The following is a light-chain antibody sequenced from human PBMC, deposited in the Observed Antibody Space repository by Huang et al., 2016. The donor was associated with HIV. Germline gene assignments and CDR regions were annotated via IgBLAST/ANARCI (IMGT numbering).Light chain of an antibody. Sequence: DIVMTKSPLSLPVTPGEPASISCRSSQSLLHSNGYNYLDWYLQKPGHAPQVLIYFSSNRASVVPDRFSGSGSGTDFTLKISRVGAEDVVVYYCMQALQTPYTFGQGTKLEIK. CDR1: QSLLHSNGYNY. CDR3: MQALQTPYT. CDR2: FSS. V-gene: IGKV2-28*01. J-gene: IGKJ2*01.